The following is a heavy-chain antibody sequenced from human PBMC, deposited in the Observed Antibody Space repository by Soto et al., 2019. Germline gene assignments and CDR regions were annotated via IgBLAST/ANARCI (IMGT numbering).Heavy chain of an antibody. D-gene: IGHD3-22*01. Sequence: SATLSLTCPVSGGYFRGPYWSWIRQPPGKGLEWIGEINHTGSTNYNPSLKSRVTLSIDKSKNQFSLKLTSLTAADTAVYYCVKFDYEVYALDGWVQGTTVTGS. CDR1: GGYFRGPY. CDR2: INHTGST. J-gene: IGHJ6*02. CDR3: VKFDYEVYALDG. V-gene: IGHV4-34*01.